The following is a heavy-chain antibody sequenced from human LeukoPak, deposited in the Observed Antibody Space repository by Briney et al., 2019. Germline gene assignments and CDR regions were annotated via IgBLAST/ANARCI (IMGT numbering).Heavy chain of an antibody. V-gene: IGHV3-11*04. J-gene: IGHJ4*02. D-gene: IGHD1-1*01. Sequence: GGSLRLSCAASGFTFSDYYMSWIRQAPGKGLEWVSYISSSGSTIYYADSVKGRFTISRDNAKNSLYLQMNSLRAEDTAVYYCAKDTDRSGKYNGFDYWGQGTLVTVSS. CDR2: ISSSGSTI. CDR1: GFTFSDYY. CDR3: AKDTDRSGKYNGFDY.